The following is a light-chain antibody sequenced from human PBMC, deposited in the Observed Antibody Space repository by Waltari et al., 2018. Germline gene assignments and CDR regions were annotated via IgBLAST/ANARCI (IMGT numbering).Light chain of an antibody. CDR1: SNDVGVYNY. V-gene: IGLV2-14*01. CDR2: DVS. J-gene: IGLJ2*01. CDR3: SSYTSASTPV. Sequence: QSALTQPASVSGSPGQSITISCTGTSNDVGVYNYVSWYQQHPGKAPKLMIYDVSNRPSGVSNRFSGSKSGNTASLTISGLQTEDEADYYCSSYTSASTPVFGGGTKLTVL.